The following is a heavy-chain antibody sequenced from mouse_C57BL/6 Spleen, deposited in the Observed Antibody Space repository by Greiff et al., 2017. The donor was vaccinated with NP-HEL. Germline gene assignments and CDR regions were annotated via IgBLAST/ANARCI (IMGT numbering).Heavy chain of an antibody. J-gene: IGHJ3*01. Sequence: QVQLQQPGAELVRPGSSVKLSCKASGYTFTSYWMHWVKQRPIQGLEWIGNIDPSDSETHYNQKFKDKATLTVDQSSSTAYMQLSSLASEDSAVYYCARWGYGSSAFAYWGQGTRVTVSA. D-gene: IGHD1-1*01. V-gene: IGHV1-52*01. CDR3: ARWGYGSSAFAY. CDR2: IDPSDSET. CDR1: GYTFTSYW.